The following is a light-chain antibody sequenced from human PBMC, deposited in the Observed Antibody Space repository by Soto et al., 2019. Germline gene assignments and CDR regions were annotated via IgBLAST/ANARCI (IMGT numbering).Light chain of an antibody. J-gene: IGLJ1*01. CDR3: SSFAGSTNFPYV. CDR1: SSDVGAYDY. Sequence: QSALTQPPSASGSPGQSVTISCTGTSSDVGAYDYVSWYQQHPGKAPKLMIYEINKRPSGVPDRFSGSKSGNTASLTVSGLQAEDEADYDCSSFAGSTNFPYVFGTGTKLTVL. CDR2: EIN. V-gene: IGLV2-8*01.